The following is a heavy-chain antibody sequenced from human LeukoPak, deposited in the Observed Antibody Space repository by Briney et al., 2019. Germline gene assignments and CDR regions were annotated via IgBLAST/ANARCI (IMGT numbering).Heavy chain of an antibody. CDR2: ISYDGSNK. CDR3: ARVDGGKEFDY. J-gene: IGHJ4*02. CDR1: GFTFSSYA. D-gene: IGHD4-23*01. Sequence: GGSLRLSCAASGFTFSSYAMHWVRQAPGKGLEWVAVISYDGSNKYYADSVKGRFTISRDNSKNTLYLQMNSLRAEDTAVYYCARVDGGKEFDYWGQGTLVTVSS. V-gene: IGHV3-30*11.